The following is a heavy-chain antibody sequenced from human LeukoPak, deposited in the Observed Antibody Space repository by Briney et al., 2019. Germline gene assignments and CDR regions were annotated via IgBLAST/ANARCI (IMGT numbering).Heavy chain of an antibody. CDR1: GYSFTNYD. V-gene: IGHV1-8*02. Sequence: ASVKVSCKASGYSFTNYDINWVRQATGQGLEWMGWMNPNSGNTGYAQKFQGRVTMTRNTSISTAYMELSSLRSEDTAVYYCARGVVLLWFGELLLVRGYYYYYMDVWGKGTTVTISS. D-gene: IGHD3-10*01. J-gene: IGHJ6*03. CDR3: ARGVVLLWFGELLLVRGYYYYYMDV. CDR2: MNPNSGNT.